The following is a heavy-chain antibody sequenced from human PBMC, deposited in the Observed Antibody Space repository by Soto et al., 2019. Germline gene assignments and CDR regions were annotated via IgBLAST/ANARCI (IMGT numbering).Heavy chain of an antibody. CDR2: LNSDGSST. CDR1: GFAFSTYW. Sequence: GGSLRLSCAASGFAFSTYWMHWVRQAPGKGLEWVSRLNSDGSSTRYADSVKGRFTISRDNAKNTLYLQMDSLRVEDTAVYYCARTKYNWNNFDYWGQGTLVTVSS. CDR3: ARTKYNWNNFDY. V-gene: IGHV3-74*01. D-gene: IGHD1-20*01. J-gene: IGHJ4*02.